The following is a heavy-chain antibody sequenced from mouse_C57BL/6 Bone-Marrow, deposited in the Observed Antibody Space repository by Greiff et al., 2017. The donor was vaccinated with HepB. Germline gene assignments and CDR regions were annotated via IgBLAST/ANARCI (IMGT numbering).Heavy chain of an antibody. CDR2: ISYDGSN. Sequence: EVQLQESGPGLVKPSQSLSLTCSVTGYSITSGYYWNWIRQFPGNKLEWMGYISYDGSNNYNPSLKNRISITRDTSKNQFFLKLNSVTTEDTATYYCARTYYCYHVGVGYRGQGTLVTVSA. CDR3: ARTYYCYHVGVGY. CDR1: GYSITSGYY. V-gene: IGHV3-6*01. J-gene: IGHJ3*01. D-gene: IGHD2-12*01.